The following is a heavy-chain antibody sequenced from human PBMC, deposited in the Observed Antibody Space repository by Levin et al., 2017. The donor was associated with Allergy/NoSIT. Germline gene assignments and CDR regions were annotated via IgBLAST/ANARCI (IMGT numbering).Heavy chain of an antibody. D-gene: IGHD3-10*01. V-gene: IGHV6-1*01. CDR1: GDSVSSNGAL. Sequence: PSETLSLTCAISGDSVSSNGALWHWIRQSPSRGLEWLGRTYYKSKWFNDYAVSVKSRITINPDTSKNQFSLQLNSVTPEDTAVYYCARSKAGGGSDYWGQGTLVTVSS. CDR3: ARSKAGGGSDY. CDR2: TYYKSKWFN. J-gene: IGHJ4*02.